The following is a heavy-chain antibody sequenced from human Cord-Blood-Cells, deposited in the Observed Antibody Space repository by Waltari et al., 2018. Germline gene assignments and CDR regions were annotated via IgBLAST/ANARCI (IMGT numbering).Heavy chain of an antibody. D-gene: IGHD6-6*01. V-gene: IGHV3-13*01. J-gene: IGHJ4*02. CDR3: ARVGQLGFDY. CDR2: IGTAGDK. Sequence: EVQLVESGGGLVQPGGSLRLSCAAAGFTFSSYDMHGVRQAKGKGLEWVSAIGTAGDKYYPGSVKGRFTISRENAKNSLYLQMNSLRAGDTAVYYCARVGQLGFDYWGQGTLVTVSS. CDR1: GFTFSSYD.